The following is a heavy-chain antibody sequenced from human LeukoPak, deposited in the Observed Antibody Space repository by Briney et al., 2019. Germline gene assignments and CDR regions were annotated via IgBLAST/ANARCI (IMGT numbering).Heavy chain of an antibody. D-gene: IGHD4-23*01. Sequence: SETLSLTCTVSGGSISISTYYWGWLRQPPGKGLEWIGSIYYSGSTYYNPSLKSRVTISVDTYKNQCSLRLTSVTAADTAVYYCARDLDNGGSSIWYFDLWGRGTLVTVSS. CDR3: ARDLDNGGSSIWYFDL. V-gene: IGHV4-39*07. J-gene: IGHJ2*01. CDR1: GGSISISTYY. CDR2: IYYSGST.